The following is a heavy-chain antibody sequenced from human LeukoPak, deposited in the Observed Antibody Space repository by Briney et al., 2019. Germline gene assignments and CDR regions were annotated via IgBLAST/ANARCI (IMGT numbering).Heavy chain of an antibody. CDR1: GGSFSGYY. Sequence: SETLSLTCAVYGGSFSGYYWSWIRQPPGKGLEWIGRIYTSGSTNYNPSLKSRVTISVDTSKNQFSLKLSSVTAADTAVYFCARGPYSYDSSGAFDIWGQGTMVTVSS. J-gene: IGHJ3*02. CDR3: ARGPYSYDSSGAFDI. CDR2: IYTSGST. V-gene: IGHV4-59*10. D-gene: IGHD3-22*01.